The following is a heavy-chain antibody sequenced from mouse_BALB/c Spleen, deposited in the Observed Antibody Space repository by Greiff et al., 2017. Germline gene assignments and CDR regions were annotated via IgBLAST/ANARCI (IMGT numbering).Heavy chain of an antibody. V-gene: IGHV5-17*02. CDR1: GFTFSSFG. J-gene: IGHJ3*01. CDR3: ARPITTAPLFAY. CDR2: ISSGSSTI. Sequence: EVKLMESGGGLVQPGGSRKLSCAASGFTFSSFGMHWVRQAPEKGLEWVAYISSGSSTIYYADTVKGRFTISRDNPKNTLFLQMTSLRSEDTAMYYCARPITTAPLFAYWGQGTLVTVSA. D-gene: IGHD1-2*01.